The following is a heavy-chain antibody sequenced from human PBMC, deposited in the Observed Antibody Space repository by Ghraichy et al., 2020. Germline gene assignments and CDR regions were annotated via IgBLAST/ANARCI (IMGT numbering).Heavy chain of an antibody. CDR1: GFTFSGYS. CDR2: ISSSSSII. V-gene: IGHV3-48*02. Sequence: GGSLRLSCAASGFTFSGYSMNWVRQAPGKGLEWVSYISSSSSIIYYADSVKGRFTISRDNAKNSLYLQMNSLRDEDTAVYYCARDLYYDFWSGHMGMDVWGQGTTGTVSS. J-gene: IGHJ6*02. CDR3: ARDLYYDFWSGHMGMDV. D-gene: IGHD3-3*01.